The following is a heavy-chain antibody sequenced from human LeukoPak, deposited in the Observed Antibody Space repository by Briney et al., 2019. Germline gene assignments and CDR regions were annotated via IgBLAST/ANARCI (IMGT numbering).Heavy chain of an antibody. D-gene: IGHD2-2*03. V-gene: IGHV1-2*02. CDR1: GYTFTGYY. CDR3: ARGGYCSSTSCSGVPKI. J-gene: IGHJ4*02. Sequence: ASVKVSCKASGYTFTGYYMHWVRQAPGQGLEWVGWINPNSGGTNYAQKFQGRVTMTRDTSISTAYMELSRLRSDDTAVYYCARGGYCSSTSCSGVPKIWGQGTLVTVSS. CDR2: INPNSGGT.